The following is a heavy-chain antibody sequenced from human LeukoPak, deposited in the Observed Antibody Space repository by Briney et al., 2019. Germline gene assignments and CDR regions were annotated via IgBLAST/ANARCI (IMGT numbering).Heavy chain of an antibody. D-gene: IGHD2-15*01. V-gene: IGHV3-23*01. CDR2: ISGSGGTT. CDR3: AKYIGSGFSFEH. CDR1: GFTFSTFA. J-gene: IGHJ4*02. Sequence: GGSLRLSCAASGFTFSTFAMSWVRQAPGKGLEGVSAISGSGGTTYYADSVQGRFTISRDNSQNTLYLQMNSLRAEDTAVYYCAKYIGSGFSFEHWGQGTLVAVSS.